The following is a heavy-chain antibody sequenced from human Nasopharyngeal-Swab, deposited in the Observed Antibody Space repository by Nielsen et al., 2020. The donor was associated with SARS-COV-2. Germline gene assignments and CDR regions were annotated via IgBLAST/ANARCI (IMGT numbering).Heavy chain of an antibody. V-gene: IGHV3-53*01. J-gene: IGHJ4*02. Sequence: VRQAPGKRLEWVSVIYSGGSTYYADSVKGRFTISRDNSKNTLYLQMNSLRAEDTAVYYCARDQYGDYGDYWGQGTLVTVSS. D-gene: IGHD4-17*01. CDR2: IYSGGST. CDR3: ARDQYGDYGDY.